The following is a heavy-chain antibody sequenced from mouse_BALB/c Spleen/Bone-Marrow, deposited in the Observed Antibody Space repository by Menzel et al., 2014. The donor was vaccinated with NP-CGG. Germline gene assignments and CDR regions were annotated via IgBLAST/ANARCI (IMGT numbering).Heavy chain of an antibody. CDR3: TRSGDEDYFDY. CDR1: GYTFTSYW. Sequence: LQQSGSELVRPGASVKLSCKASGYTFTSYWMHWVKQRHGQGLEWIENIYPGSGSTNYDEKFKSKGTLTVDTSSSTAYMHLSSLTSEDSAVYYCTRSGDEDYFDYWGQGTTLTVSS. CDR2: IYPGSGST. D-gene: IGHD3-1*01. J-gene: IGHJ2*01. V-gene: IGHV1S22*01.